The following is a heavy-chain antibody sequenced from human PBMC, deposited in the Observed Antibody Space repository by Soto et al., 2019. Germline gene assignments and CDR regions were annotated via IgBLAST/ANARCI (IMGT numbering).Heavy chain of an antibody. CDR3: ARVEAAMSGHWFDP. CDR1: GYTFISYG. CDR2: ISASNGNT. Sequence: GASVKVSCKASGYTFISYGISWVRQAPGQGLEWMGWISASNGNTNYAQKLQGRVTMTTDTYTSTAYLELRSLRSDDTAVYYCARVEAAMSGHWFDPWGQGTLVTVSS. V-gene: IGHV1-18*01. J-gene: IGHJ5*02. D-gene: IGHD2-2*01.